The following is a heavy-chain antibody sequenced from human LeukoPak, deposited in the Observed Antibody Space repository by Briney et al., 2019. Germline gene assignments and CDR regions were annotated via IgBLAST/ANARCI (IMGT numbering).Heavy chain of an antibody. CDR2: LSTSGGAT. CDR3: AARSSGSHFDY. D-gene: IGHD3-10*01. CDR1: GFGISHYA. V-gene: IGHV3-23*01. J-gene: IGHJ4*02. Sequence: GGSLRLSCSVAASGFGISHYAMNWVRQAPGKGLEWVSGLSTSGGATYYADSVKGRFTISRDTSKNTLYLQMNSLRVEDTALYYCAARSSGSHFDYWGQGTLVTVSS.